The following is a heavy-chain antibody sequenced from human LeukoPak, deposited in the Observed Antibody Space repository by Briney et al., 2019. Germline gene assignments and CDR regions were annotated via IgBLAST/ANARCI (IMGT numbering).Heavy chain of an antibody. Sequence: ASVTVSFKGSVYAFTISNIHWLWHGPGQGLEWVGVIIASGGSTSYAQNVQGIGSRTRDTSTSTAYMELTRLRSADTAVYSCARCPPMTPVTPPYSMAAWGKGTTVTVSS. J-gene: IGHJ6*03. V-gene: IGHV1-46*01. D-gene: IGHD4-11*01. CDR1: VYAFTISN. CDR3: ARCPPMTPVTPPYSMAA. CDR2: IIASGGST.